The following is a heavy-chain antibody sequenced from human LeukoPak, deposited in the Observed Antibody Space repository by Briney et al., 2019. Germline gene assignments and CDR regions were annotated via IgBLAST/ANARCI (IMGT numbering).Heavy chain of an antibody. J-gene: IGHJ4*02. CDR2: IIPIFGIA. CDR3: ARATNFDY. Sequence: SVKVSCKASGGTFSSYAISWVRQAPGQGLEWMGRIIPIFGIANYAQKFQGRVTMTRNTSISTAYMELSSLRSEDTAVYYCARATNFDYWGQGTLVTVSS. CDR1: GGTFSSYA. V-gene: IGHV1-69*04.